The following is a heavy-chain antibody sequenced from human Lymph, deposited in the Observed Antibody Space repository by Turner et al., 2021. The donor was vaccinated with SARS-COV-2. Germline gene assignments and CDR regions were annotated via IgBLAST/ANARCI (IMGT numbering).Heavy chain of an antibody. Sequence: EVQLVESGGGLVQPGGSLQLSCAAPGLTVSSNYMTWVRQAPGKGLEWVSVIYSGGSTYYADSVKGRFTISRHNSKNTLYLQMNSLRAEDTAVYYCARDLDTAGGMDVWGQGTTVTVSS. V-gene: IGHV3-53*04. CDR1: GLTVSSNY. J-gene: IGHJ6*02. CDR3: ARDLDTAGGMDV. CDR2: IYSGGST. D-gene: IGHD5-18*01.